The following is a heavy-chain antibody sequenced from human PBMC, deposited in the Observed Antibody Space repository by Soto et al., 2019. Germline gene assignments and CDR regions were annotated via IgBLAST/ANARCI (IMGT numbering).Heavy chain of an antibody. J-gene: IGHJ6*03. CDR2: INSDGSST. CDR1: GFTFSSYW. CDR3: AREQLNYYYMDV. V-gene: IGHV3-74*01. D-gene: IGHD6-6*01. Sequence: GGSLRLSCAASGFTFSSYWMHWVRQAPGKGLVWVSRINSDGSSTSYADSVKGRFTISRDNAKNTLYLQMNSLRAEDTAVYYCAREQLNYYYMDVWGKGTTVTVSS.